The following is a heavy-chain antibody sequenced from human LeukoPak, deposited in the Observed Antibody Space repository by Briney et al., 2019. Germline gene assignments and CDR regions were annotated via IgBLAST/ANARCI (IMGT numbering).Heavy chain of an antibody. J-gene: IGHJ5*02. CDR1: GGSISSSSYY. D-gene: IGHD3-10*01. CDR2: IYYSGST. V-gene: IGHV4-39*07. CDR3: AREGLNMVRGIIPKEAWGWFDP. Sequence: SETLSLTCTVSGGSISSSSYYWGWIRQPPGKGLEWIGSIYYSGSTYYNPSLKSRVTISVDTSKNQFSLKLSSVTAADTAVYYCAREGLNMVRGIIPKEAWGWFDPWGQGTLVTVSS.